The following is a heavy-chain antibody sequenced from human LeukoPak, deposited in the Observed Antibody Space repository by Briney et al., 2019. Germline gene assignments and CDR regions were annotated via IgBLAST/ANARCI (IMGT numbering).Heavy chain of an antibody. CDR3: ARDRGVEMATIADY. V-gene: IGHV1-69*04. D-gene: IGHD5-24*01. CDR2: IIPILGIA. Sequence: SVKVSCKASGGTFSSYAISWVRQAPGQGLEWMGRIIPILGIANYAQKFQGRVTITADKSTSTAYMELSSLRSEDTAVYYCARDRGVEMATIADYWGQGTLVTVSS. CDR1: GGTFSSYA. J-gene: IGHJ4*02.